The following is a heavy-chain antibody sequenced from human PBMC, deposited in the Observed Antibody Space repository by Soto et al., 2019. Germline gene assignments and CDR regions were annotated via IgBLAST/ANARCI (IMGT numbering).Heavy chain of an antibody. CDR2: ISGSGGST. Sequence: EVQLLESGGGLVQPGGSLRLSCAASGFTFSSYAMSWVRQAPGKGLEWVSAISGSGGSTYYADSVKGRFTISRDNSKNPLYLQMNSLRAEDTAVYYCAKVQRGYCSSTSCYVLDYWGQGTLVTVSS. CDR3: AKVQRGYCSSTSCYVLDY. CDR1: GFTFSSYA. D-gene: IGHD2-2*01. J-gene: IGHJ4*02. V-gene: IGHV3-23*01.